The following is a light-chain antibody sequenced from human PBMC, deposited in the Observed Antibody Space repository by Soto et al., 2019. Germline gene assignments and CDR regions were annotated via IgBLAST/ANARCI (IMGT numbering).Light chain of an antibody. CDR2: GAS. V-gene: IGKV3-15*01. CDR1: QSVSSN. Sequence: EIVMTQSPGTLSVSPGERATLSCRASQSVSSNLAWYQQKPGQAPRLLIFGASTRATGITARFSGSGSRTEFTFTISSLQSEDSAVYYCQQYHDWTRKFGKGTKVDIK. CDR3: QQYHDWTRK. J-gene: IGKJ1*01.